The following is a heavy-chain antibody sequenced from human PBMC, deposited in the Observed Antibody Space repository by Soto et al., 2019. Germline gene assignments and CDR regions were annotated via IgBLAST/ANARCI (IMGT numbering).Heavy chain of an antibody. D-gene: IGHD3-16*01. CDR3: ARGGDDYDYGVDV. Sequence: LSLTGDVYGXSFNGYHWSWIRQPPGKGLEWIGEISHSGSTDYNPSLKSRVTISVDTSKNQFSLRVTSVTAADTAVYYCARGGDDYDYGVDVWGQGTTVTVSS. CDR2: ISHSGST. V-gene: IGHV4-34*01. CDR1: GXSFNGYH. J-gene: IGHJ6*02.